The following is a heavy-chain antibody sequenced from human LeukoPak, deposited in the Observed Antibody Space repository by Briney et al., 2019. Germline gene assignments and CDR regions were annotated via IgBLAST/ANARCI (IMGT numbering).Heavy chain of an antibody. D-gene: IGHD3-10*01. Sequence: PGGSLRLSCAASGLTFNTYWMSWVRQNPGKGLEWVATIKEDGSEEYYVDSVKGRFTISRDNAENSLYLQMSSLRAEDTAVYYCAKALGPAMVRGVIDCWGQGTLVTASS. CDR3: AKALGPAMVRGVIDC. CDR1: GLTFNTYW. V-gene: IGHV3-7*01. J-gene: IGHJ4*02. CDR2: IKEDGSEE.